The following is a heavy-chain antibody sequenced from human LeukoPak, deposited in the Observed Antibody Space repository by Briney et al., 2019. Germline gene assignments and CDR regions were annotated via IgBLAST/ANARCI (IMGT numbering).Heavy chain of an antibody. V-gene: IGHV1-18*01. D-gene: IGHD2-2*01. CDR1: GYTFTSYG. CDR3: ARCLGYCSSTSCYVGRCFDY. J-gene: IGHJ4*02. CDR2: ISAYNGNT. Sequence: GASVKVSCKASGYTFTSYGISWVRQAPGQGLEWMGWISAYNGNTNYAQKLQGRVTMTTDTSTSTAYMELRSLRSDDTAVYYCARCLGYCSSTSCYVGRCFDYWGQGTLVTVSS.